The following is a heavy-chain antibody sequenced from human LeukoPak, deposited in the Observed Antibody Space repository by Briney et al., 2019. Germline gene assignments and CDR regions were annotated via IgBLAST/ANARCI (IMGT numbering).Heavy chain of an antibody. CDR1: GFTFYDYG. CDR2: INWNGGST. V-gene: IGHV3-20*04. Sequence: GGSLRLSCAASGFTFYDYGMSWVRHAPGKGLEWVSGINWNGGSTGYADSVKGRFTISRDNGKNSLYLQMNSLRAEDTALYYCARDYVVGARDIWGQGTMVTVSS. J-gene: IGHJ3*02. CDR3: ARDYVVGARDI. D-gene: IGHD1-26*01.